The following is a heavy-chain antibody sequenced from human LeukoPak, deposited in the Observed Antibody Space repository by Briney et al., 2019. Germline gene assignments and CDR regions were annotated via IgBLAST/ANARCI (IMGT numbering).Heavy chain of an antibody. V-gene: IGHV4-39*01. J-gene: IGHJ5*02. CDR3: ASQDGVEVIIPGWFDP. CDR1: GGSISSSSYY. D-gene: IGHD3-3*01. CDR2: IYYSGST. Sequence: SETLSLTCTVSGGSISSSSYYWGWIRQPPGKGLEWIGSIYYSGSTYYNPPLKSRVTISVDTSKNQFSLKLSSVTAADTAVYYCASQDGVEVIIPGWFDPWGQGTLVTVSS.